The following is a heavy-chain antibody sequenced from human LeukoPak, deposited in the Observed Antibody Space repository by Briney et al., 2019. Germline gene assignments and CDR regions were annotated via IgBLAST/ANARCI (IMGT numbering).Heavy chain of an antibody. Sequence: GGSLRLSCAASGFTFSSYSMNWVRQAPGKGLEWVSSISSSSSYIYYADSVKGRFTISRDNSKNTLYLQMNSLRAEDTAVYYCAKDLILGSGSGWYQQPSHYFDCWGQGTLVTVSS. CDR2: ISSSSSYI. J-gene: IGHJ4*02. CDR1: GFTFSSYS. D-gene: IGHD6-19*01. V-gene: IGHV3-21*04. CDR3: AKDLILGSGSGWYQQPSHYFDC.